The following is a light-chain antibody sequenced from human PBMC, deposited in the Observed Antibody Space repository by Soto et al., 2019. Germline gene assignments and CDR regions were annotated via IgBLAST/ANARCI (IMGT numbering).Light chain of an antibody. CDR1: QDISRF. V-gene: IGKV1-17*03. CDR2: DTS. CDR3: LQHKSYPST. J-gene: IGKJ2*01. Sequence: DVQMTQSPSAMSASVGDRVTITCRASQDISRFVAWFQQNPGKAPERLIYDTSSLQPGVPSRFSGSGPGTEFTLAISGRQPEDSATDYCLQHKSYPSTFGQGTKVEIK.